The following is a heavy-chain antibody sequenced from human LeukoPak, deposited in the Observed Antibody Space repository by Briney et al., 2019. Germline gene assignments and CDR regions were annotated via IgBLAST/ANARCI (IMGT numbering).Heavy chain of an antibody. J-gene: IGHJ4*02. Sequence: GASVKVSCKASGGTFSSYAISWVRQAPGQGLEWMGGIIPIFGTANYAQKFQGRVTITADKSTSTAYMELSSLRSEATAVYYCARGLYSSGWYYFDYWGQGTLVTVSS. CDR2: IIPIFGTA. CDR1: GGTFSSYA. V-gene: IGHV1-69*06. D-gene: IGHD6-19*01. CDR3: ARGLYSSGWYYFDY.